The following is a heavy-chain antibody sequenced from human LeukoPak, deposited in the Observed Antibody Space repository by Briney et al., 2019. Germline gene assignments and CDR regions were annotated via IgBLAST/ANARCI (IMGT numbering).Heavy chain of an antibody. CDR3: AGDAGTVGITMIVVGFDY. D-gene: IGHD3-22*01. Sequence: GRSLRLSCAASGFTFSSYAMYWVRQSPGKGLEWVAVISYDGSNKYYADSVKGRFTISRDNSKNTLYLQMNSLRAEDTAVYYCAGDAGTVGITMIVVGFDYWGQGTLVTVSS. J-gene: IGHJ4*02. CDR1: GFTFSSYA. V-gene: IGHV3-30*04. CDR2: ISYDGSNK.